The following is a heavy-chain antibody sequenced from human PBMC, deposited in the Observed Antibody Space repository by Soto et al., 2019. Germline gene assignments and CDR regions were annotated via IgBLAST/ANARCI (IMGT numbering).Heavy chain of an antibody. V-gene: IGHV3-7*01. CDR1: GFIFSNFW. D-gene: IGHD2-15*01. Sequence: DVQLVESGGGLVQVGGSLRLSCTASGFIFSNFWMSWVRQPPGKGLEWVANVKGDAREAYYVDSLKGRFTIYRDNAKNSLYLQMNNLRAEDTAVYYCAVAYGLDVWGQGTTVTVSS. CDR2: VKGDAREA. J-gene: IGHJ6*02. CDR3: AVAYGLDV.